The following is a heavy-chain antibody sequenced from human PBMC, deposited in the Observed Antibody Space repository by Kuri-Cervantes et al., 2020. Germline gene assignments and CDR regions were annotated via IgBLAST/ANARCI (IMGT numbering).Heavy chain of an antibody. J-gene: IGHJ4*02. Sequence: SQTLSLTCAISGDSVSSNSAAWNWIRQSPSRGLEWLRRTYYRSKWYNDYAVSVKSRITINPDTSKNQFSLQLNSVTPEDTAVYYCARDRSSGWYLEYYFDYWGQGTLVTVSS. V-gene: IGHV6-1*01. CDR3: ARDRSSGWYLEYYFDY. CDR1: GDSVSSNSAA. D-gene: IGHD6-19*01. CDR2: TYYRSKWYN.